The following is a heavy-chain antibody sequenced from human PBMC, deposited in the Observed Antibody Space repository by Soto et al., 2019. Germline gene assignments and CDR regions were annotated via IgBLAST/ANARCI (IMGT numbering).Heavy chain of an antibody. CDR1: GASLSSGSYY. CDR2: TYYGWNT. Sequence: PSETLSLTCTVSGASLSSGSYYWSWIRQPPGKGLEWIGYTYYGWNTNYNPSLKSRVTISVDTSKNQFSLKLISVTAADTAVYYCARDREYYDSSGLYFDYWGQGTLVTVSS. D-gene: IGHD3-22*01. V-gene: IGHV4-61*01. J-gene: IGHJ4*02. CDR3: ARDREYYDSSGLYFDY.